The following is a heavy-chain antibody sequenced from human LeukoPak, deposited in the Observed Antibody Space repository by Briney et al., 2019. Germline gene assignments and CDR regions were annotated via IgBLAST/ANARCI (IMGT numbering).Heavy chain of an antibody. Sequence: GGSLRLSCAASGFTFSSYAMSWVRQAPGKGLEWVSGISGSGGSTYYADSVKGRFTISRDNSRNTLYLQMNSPRAEDTAVYYCARDLNGWVDYWGQGTLVTVSS. J-gene: IGHJ4*02. D-gene: IGHD1-1*01. CDR2: ISGSGGST. CDR3: ARDLNGWVDY. CDR1: GFTFSSYA. V-gene: IGHV3-23*01.